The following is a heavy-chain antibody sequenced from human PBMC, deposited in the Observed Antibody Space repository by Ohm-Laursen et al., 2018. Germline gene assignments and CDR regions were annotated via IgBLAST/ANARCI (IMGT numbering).Heavy chain of an antibody. CDR1: GYTFTGYY. V-gene: IGHV1-2*02. Sequence: SVKVSCKASGYTFTGYYMHWVRQAPGQGLEWMGWINPNSGGTNYAQKFQGRVTMTRDTSISTAYMELSRLRSDDTAVYYCAREYQLLYSRENWFDPWGQGTLVTVSS. J-gene: IGHJ5*02. CDR3: AREYQLLYSRENWFDP. D-gene: IGHD2-2*02. CDR2: INPNSGGT.